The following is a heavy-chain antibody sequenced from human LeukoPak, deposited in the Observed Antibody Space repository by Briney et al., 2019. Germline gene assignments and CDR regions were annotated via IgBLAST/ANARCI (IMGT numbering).Heavy chain of an antibody. J-gene: IGHJ3*02. D-gene: IGHD4-11*01. Sequence: GRSLRLSCAASGFTFSSYAMHWVRQAPGKGLEWVAVISYDGSNKYYADSVKGRFTISRDNSKNTLYLQMNSLRAEDTAVYYCAREKSTVTPVGAFDIWGQGTMVTVSS. V-gene: IGHV3-30-3*01. CDR3: AREKSTVTPVGAFDI. CDR1: GFTFSSYA. CDR2: ISYDGSNK.